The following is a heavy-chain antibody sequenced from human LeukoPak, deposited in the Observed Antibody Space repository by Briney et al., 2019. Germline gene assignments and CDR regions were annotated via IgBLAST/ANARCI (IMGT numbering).Heavy chain of an antibody. J-gene: IGHJ3*02. Sequence: PGVSLRLSCAASGFTFSSYSTNWVRQAPGKGLEWVSSISSSSSYIYYADSVKGRFTISRDNAENSLYLQMNSLRAEDTAVYYCARGGFGSAPPFDIWGQGTMVTVSS. CDR3: ARGGFGSAPPFDI. V-gene: IGHV3-21*01. D-gene: IGHD3-16*01. CDR1: GFTFSSYS. CDR2: ISSSSSYI.